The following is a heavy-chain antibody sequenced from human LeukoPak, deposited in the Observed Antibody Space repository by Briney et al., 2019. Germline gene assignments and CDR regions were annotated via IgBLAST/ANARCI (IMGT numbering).Heavy chain of an antibody. CDR3: ARRGHAAVATQKDDALDI. Sequence: GGSLRLSCAASGFTFSSYSVNWVRQAPGKGLEWVSSISSSGTYIYYADSVKGRFTISRDNAKNSLYLQMNSLRAEDTAVYYCARRGHAAVATQKDDALDIWGQGTMVTVPS. CDR2: ISSSGTYI. CDR1: GFTFSSYS. D-gene: IGHD6-13*01. V-gene: IGHV3-21*01. J-gene: IGHJ3*02.